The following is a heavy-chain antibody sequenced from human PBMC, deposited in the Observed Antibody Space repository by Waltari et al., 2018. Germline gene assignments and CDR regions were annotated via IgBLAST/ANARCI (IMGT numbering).Heavy chain of an antibody. V-gene: IGHV3-53*01. CDR3: AREFGGLNDAFDI. J-gene: IGHJ3*02. D-gene: IGHD2-15*01. CDR1: GFIFSKNY. Sequence: EVQLVESGGGLIQHGGSMRLSGAASGFIFSKNYMNLVRQAPGKGLEWVSVIYTGVRKYYADSVKGRFTSSRDKSKNTLYLQMNSLRAEDTAVYYCAREFGGLNDAFDIWGQGTMVSVSS. CDR2: IYTGVRK.